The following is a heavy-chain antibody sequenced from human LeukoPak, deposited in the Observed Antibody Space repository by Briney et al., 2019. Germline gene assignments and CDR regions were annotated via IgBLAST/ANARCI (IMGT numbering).Heavy chain of an antibody. D-gene: IGHD2/OR15-2a*01. CDR2: INPNSGGT. CDR3: ARSPFYGHKAEDY. V-gene: IGHV1-2*02. Sequence: EASVRVSCKASGYTFTDYYIHWVRQAPGHGLEWMGWINPNSGGTNYAQKFQGRVTMTRDTSISTAYMELSRLRSDDTAVYYCARSPFYGHKAEDYWGQGTLVTVSS. J-gene: IGHJ4*02. CDR1: GYTFTDYY.